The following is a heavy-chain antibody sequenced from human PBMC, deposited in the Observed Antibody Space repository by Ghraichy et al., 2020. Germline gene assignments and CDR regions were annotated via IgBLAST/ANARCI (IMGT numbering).Heavy chain of an antibody. D-gene: IGHD3-3*01. V-gene: IGHV3-23*01. J-gene: IGHJ4*02. Sequence: GGSLRLSCAASGFTFSSYAMSWVRQAPGKGLEWVSAISGSGGSTYYADSVKGRFTISRDNSKNTLYLQMNSLRAEDTAVYYCAKDRAPGTLPNKITIFGVVIIKLGGVDYWGQGTLVTVSS. CDR1: GFTFSSYA. CDR2: ISGSGGST. CDR3: AKDRAPGTLPNKITIFGVVIIKLGGVDY.